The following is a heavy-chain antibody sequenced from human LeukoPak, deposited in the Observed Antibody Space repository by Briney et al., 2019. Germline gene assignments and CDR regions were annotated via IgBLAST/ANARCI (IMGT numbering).Heavy chain of an antibody. CDR3: ARTTGGPFDY. CDR1: GGSISSSSYY. J-gene: IGHJ4*02. Sequence: ETSETLSLTCTVSGGSISSSSYYWGWIRQPPGKGLEWIGNIYYSGSTYYNPSLKSRVTISVDTSKNQFSLKLSSVTAADTAVYYCARTTGGPFDYWGQGTLVTVSS. D-gene: IGHD4-23*01. CDR2: IYYSGST. V-gene: IGHV4-39*01.